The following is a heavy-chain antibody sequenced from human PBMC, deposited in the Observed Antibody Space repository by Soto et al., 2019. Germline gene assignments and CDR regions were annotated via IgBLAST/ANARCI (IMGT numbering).Heavy chain of an antibody. Sequence: QVQLVESGGGGVQPGRSLRLSCAASGFTFSSYGMHWVRQAPGKGLEWVAVICYDGSNKYYADSVKGRFTISRDNSKNTLYLQMNSLRAEDTAVYYCASDFPDYWGQGTLVTVSS. CDR3: ASDFPDY. V-gene: IGHV3-33*01. CDR1: GFTFSSYG. J-gene: IGHJ4*02. CDR2: ICYDGSNK.